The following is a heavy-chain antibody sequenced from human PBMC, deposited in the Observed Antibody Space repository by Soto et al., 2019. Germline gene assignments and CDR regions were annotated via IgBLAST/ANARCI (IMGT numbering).Heavy chain of an antibody. D-gene: IGHD2-21*01. CDR2: TYYIGRT. CDR3: ARAVVGLPHFDY. CDR1: GDSISTYY. Sequence: QVQLQESGPGLVKPSETLSLTCTVSGDSISTYYWNWIRQPLGKGLEWIGYTYYIGRTNYNPSLKSRVTSSLDTSRTQLSLNLNSVAAADTAIYDCARAVVGLPHFDYGGQGILVTVSS. V-gene: IGHV4-59*13. J-gene: IGHJ4*02.